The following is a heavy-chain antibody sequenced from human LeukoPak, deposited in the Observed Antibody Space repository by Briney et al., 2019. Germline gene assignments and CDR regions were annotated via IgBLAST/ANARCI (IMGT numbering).Heavy chain of an antibody. Sequence: SETLSLTCGVYGGSLSGYYWSWIRQPPGKGLEWIGEINHSGSTNYNPSLKSRVTISVDTSKNQFSLKLSSVTAADTAVYYCARRSIAVDWGQGTLVTVSS. CDR2: INHSGST. CDR1: GGSLSGYY. J-gene: IGHJ4*02. V-gene: IGHV4-34*01. D-gene: IGHD6-19*01. CDR3: ARRSIAVD.